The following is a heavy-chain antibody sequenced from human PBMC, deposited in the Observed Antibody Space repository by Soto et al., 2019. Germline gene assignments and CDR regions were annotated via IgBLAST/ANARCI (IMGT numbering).Heavy chain of an antibody. D-gene: IGHD1-26*01. CDR3: AKGDKWESLLDY. J-gene: IGHJ4*02. Sequence: QVQLQESGPGLVKPSQTRSLTCTVSGGSISSGGYYWSWIRQNPGKGLEWIGYIYYSGSTYYNPSLKSRVTISMDTSQNQFSLKLSSVTAADTAVYYCAKGDKWESLLDYWGQGTLVTVSS. CDR2: IYYSGST. V-gene: IGHV4-31*03. CDR1: GGSISSGGYY.